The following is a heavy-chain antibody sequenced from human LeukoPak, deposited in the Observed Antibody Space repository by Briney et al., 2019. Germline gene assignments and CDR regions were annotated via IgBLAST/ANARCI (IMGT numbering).Heavy chain of an antibody. CDR1: GFTFSSYG. V-gene: IGHV3-21*01. J-gene: IGHJ6*02. D-gene: IGHD2-2*01. Sequence: GGSLRLSCAASGFTFSSYGMHWVRQAPGKGLEWVSSISSSSSYIYYADSVKGRFTISRDNAKNSLYLQMNSLRAEDTAVYYCARVMEYCSSTSCYPPWDYYYYGMDVWGQGTTVTVSS. CDR3: ARVMEYCSSTSCYPPWDYYYYGMDV. CDR2: ISSSSSYI.